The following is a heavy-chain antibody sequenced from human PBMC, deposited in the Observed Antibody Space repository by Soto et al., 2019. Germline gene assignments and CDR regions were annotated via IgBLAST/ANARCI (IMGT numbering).Heavy chain of an antibody. D-gene: IGHD6-6*01. CDR2: IWYDGSNK. V-gene: IGHV3-33*01. CDR1: GFTFSSYG. J-gene: IGHJ6*02. Sequence: RLSCAASGFTFSSYGMHWVRQAPGKGLEWVAVIWYDGSNKYYADSVKGRFTISRDNSKNTLYLQMNSLRAEDTAVYYCARDSSSSLRYYYYYGTDVWGQGTTVTVSS. CDR3: ARDSSSSLRYYYYYGTDV.